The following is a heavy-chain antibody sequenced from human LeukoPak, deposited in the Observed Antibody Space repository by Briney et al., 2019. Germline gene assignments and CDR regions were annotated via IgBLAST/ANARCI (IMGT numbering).Heavy chain of an antibody. CDR1: EFTFSTYN. D-gene: IGHD3-16*01. V-gene: IGHV3-21*01. CDR3: ARGGGKLYQTSWFDP. J-gene: IGHJ5*02. Sequence: GGSLRLSCAASEFTFSTYNMNWVRQAPGKALEWFSCIGSGSDYIYYADSVKGRFTISRDNAKNSLYLQMNSLRAEDTAVYYCARGGGKLYQTSWFDPWGQGTLVTVSS. CDR2: IGSGSDYI.